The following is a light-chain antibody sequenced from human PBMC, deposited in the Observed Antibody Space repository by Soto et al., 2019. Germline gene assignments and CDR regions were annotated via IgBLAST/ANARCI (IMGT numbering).Light chain of an antibody. V-gene: IGKV1-39*01. CDR2: AAS. Sequence: DIQMTQSPSSLSASVGDRVTITCRVSQSISSYLNWYQQKPGKAPKLLIYAASSLQSGVTSRFSGSGSGTDFTLTIISLQPEDFATYYCQQYNSYPVGFGQGTKVDIK. J-gene: IGKJ1*01. CDR1: QSISSY. CDR3: QQYNSYPVG.